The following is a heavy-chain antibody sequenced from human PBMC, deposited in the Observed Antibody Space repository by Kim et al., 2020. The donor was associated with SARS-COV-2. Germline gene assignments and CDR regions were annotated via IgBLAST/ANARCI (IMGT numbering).Heavy chain of an antibody. J-gene: IGHJ4*02. V-gene: IGHV3-21*05. CDR3: ARDSPGTDDFDN. CDR1: GFTFSNFG. CDR2: ITSDGDKR. Sequence: GGSLRLSCAASGFTFSNFGMNWVRQAPGKGLEWVAFITSDGDKRYYADSVKGRFTISRDNAKNTLYLQMNILRAEDTAVYYCARDSPGTDDFDNWGQGTLVTVSS. D-gene: IGHD1-7*01.